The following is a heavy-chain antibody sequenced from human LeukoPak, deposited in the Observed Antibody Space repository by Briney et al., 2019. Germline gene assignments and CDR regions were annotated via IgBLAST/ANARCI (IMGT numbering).Heavy chain of an antibody. V-gene: IGHV3-74*01. Sequence: GGSLRLSCAASGFTFSSYWIHWGRQAPGKGLVWVSHINTDGSSTTYADSVKGRLTISRDNAKNTLYLQMNSLRAEDTAVYYCARSGGSSSLGYWGQGTLVTVSS. CDR2: INTDGSST. CDR1: GFTFSSYW. CDR3: ARSGGSSSLGY. D-gene: IGHD6-6*01. J-gene: IGHJ4*02.